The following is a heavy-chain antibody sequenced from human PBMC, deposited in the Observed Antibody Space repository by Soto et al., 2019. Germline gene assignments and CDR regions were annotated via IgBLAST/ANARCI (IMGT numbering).Heavy chain of an antibody. J-gene: IGHJ6*02. V-gene: IGHV5-51*01. CDR2: IYPGDSDT. CDR1: GYSFTRKW. CDR3: ARQWELPRSDYYYYGMDV. D-gene: IGHD1-26*01. Sequence: GESLKISCKASGYSFTRKWISWVRQMPGKGLEWMGIIYPGDSDTRYSPSFQGQVTISADKSISTAYLQWSSLKASDTAMYYCARQWELPRSDYYYYGMDVWGQGTTVTVSS.